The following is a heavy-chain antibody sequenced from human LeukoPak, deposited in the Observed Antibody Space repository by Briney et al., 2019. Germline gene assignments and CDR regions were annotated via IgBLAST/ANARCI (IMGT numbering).Heavy chain of an antibody. CDR1: GYSISSGYY. V-gene: IGHV4-38-2*01. CDR3: ARRSVAAAANYYYYYMDV. Sequence: TSETLSLTCAVSGYSISSGYYWGWIRQPPGKGLEWIGSIYHSGSTYYNPSLKSRVTISVDTSKNQFSLKLSSVTAADTAVYYCARRSVAAAANYYYYYMDVWGKGPRSPSP. D-gene: IGHD6-13*01. J-gene: IGHJ6*03. CDR2: IYHSGST.